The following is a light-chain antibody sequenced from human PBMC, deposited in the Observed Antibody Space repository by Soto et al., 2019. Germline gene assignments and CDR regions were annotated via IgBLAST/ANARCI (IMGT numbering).Light chain of an antibody. Sequence: EIVLTQSPGTLSLSPGERATLSCRASHSVSSSYLAWYPQKPGQAPRLLIYGASSRATGIPDRFSGSGSGTYFTLTISRLEPEDFAVYYCQQYGSSPPITFGQGTRLEIK. CDR3: QQYGSSPPIT. J-gene: IGKJ5*01. CDR2: GAS. V-gene: IGKV3-20*01. CDR1: HSVSSSY.